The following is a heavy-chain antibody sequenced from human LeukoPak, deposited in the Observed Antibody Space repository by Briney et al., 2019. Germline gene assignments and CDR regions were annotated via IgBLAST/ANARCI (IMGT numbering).Heavy chain of an antibody. Sequence: PSETLSLTCTVSGASISGYYWSWIRQPPGKGLEWIGCIYYSGRTNYNPSLKSRVTISVDASKNQFSLKLSSVTAADTAVYYCARQPYDSGGYYSAEYYYGLDVWGQGTTVTVSS. CDR3: ARQPYDSGGYYSAEYYYGLDV. CDR1: GASISGYY. J-gene: IGHJ6*02. CDR2: IYYSGRT. V-gene: IGHV4-59*01. D-gene: IGHD3-22*01.